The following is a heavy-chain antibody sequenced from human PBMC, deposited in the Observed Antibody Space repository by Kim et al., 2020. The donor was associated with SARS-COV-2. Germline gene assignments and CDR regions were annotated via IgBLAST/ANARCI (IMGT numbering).Heavy chain of an antibody. CDR2: ISYDGSNK. D-gene: IGHD3-3*01. CDR3: ARGGSGDLKVLRFLEWPWGGIAFDI. CDR1: GFTFSSYA. V-gene: IGHV3-30-3*01. J-gene: IGHJ3*02. Sequence: GGSLRLSCAASGFTFSSYAMHWVRQAPGKGLEWVAVISYDGSNKYYADSVKGRFTISRDNSKNTLYLQMNSLRAEDTAVYYCARGGSGDLKVLRFLEWPWGGIAFDIWGEGTMVTVSS.